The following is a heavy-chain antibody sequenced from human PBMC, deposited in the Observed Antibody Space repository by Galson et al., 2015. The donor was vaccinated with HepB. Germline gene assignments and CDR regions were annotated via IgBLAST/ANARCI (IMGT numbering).Heavy chain of an antibody. CDR1: GFTFSNAW. J-gene: IGHJ6*02. CDR3: TTGYSYGLRMYGMDV. V-gene: IGHV3-15*01. D-gene: IGHD5-18*01. Sequence: SLRLSCAASGFTFSNAWMSWVRQAPGKGLEWVGRIKSKTDGGTTDYAAPVKGRFAISRDDSKNTLYLQMNSLKTEDTAVYYCTTGYSYGLRMYGMDVWGQGTTVTVSS. CDR2: IKSKTDGGTT.